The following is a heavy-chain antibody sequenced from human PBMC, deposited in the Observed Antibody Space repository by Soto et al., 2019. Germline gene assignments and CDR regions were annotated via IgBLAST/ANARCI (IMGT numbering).Heavy chain of an antibody. V-gene: IGHV1-3*01. J-gene: IGHJ6*02. D-gene: IGHD6-19*01. CDR1: GYTFTSYA. Sequence: GASVKVSCKASGYTFTSYAMHWVRQAPGQRLEWMGWINAGNGNTKYSQKFQGRVTITRDTSASTAYMELSSLRSEDTAVYYCATFFRGWTPYYYGMDVWGQGTTVTVSS. CDR3: ATFFRGWTPYYYGMDV. CDR2: INAGNGNT.